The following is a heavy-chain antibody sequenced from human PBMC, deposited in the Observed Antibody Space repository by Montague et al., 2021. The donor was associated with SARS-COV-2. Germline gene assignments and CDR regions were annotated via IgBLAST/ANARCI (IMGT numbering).Heavy chain of an antibody. J-gene: IGHJ4*02. CDR1: GASISTGIYY. V-gene: IGHV4-61*02. CDR2: IRTTGHT. Sequence: LTGTVSGASISTGIYYWSWIRQPAGKGLEWIGRIRTTGHTDYNSSLESRVFMSVDTSTNQFSLSLTSVTAADTAVYFCARFGSGTLEFDLWGQGTLVTVSS. CDR3: ARFGSGTLEFDL. D-gene: IGHD1-26*01.